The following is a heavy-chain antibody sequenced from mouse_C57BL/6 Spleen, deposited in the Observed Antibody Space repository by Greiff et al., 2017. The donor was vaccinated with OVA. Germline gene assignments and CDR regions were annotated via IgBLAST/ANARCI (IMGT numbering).Heavy chain of an antibody. V-gene: IGHV1-64*01. J-gene: IGHJ4*01. CDR1: GYTFTSYW. CDR3: ARASYYGSSRWAMDY. D-gene: IGHD1-1*01. CDR2: IHPNSGST. Sequence: QVQLQQSGAELVKPGASVKLSCKASGYTFTSYWMHWVKQRPGQGLEWIGMIHPNSGSTNYNEKFKSKATLTVDKSSSTAYMQLSSLTSEDSAVYYYARASYYGSSRWAMDYWGQGTSVTVSS.